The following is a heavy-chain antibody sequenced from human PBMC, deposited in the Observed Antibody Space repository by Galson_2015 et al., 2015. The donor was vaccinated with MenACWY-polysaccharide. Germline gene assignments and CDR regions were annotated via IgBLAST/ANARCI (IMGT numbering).Heavy chain of an antibody. CDR2: ISYDGSNK. CDR1: GFTFSSYG. J-gene: IGHJ4*02. V-gene: IGHV3-30*18. CDR3: AKPYYYDSSPEKYYFDY. Sequence: SLRLSCAASGFTFSSYGMHWVRQAPGKGLEWVAVISYDGSNKYYADSVKGRFTISRDNSKNTLYLQMNSLRAEDTAVYYCAKPYYYDSSPEKYYFDYWGQGTLVTVSS. D-gene: IGHD3-22*01.